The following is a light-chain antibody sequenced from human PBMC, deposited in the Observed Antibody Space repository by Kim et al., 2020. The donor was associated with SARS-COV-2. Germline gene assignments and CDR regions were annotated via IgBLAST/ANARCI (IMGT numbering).Light chain of an antibody. CDR2: DVT. Sequence: QSALTQPRSVSGSPGQSVTISCTGTSSDVGGYNYVSWYQQHPGKAPKLMIYDVTERPSGVPDRFSASKSGNTVSLTISGLQAEDEADYYCCSYAGSPPYVFGTGTKVTVL. J-gene: IGLJ1*01. V-gene: IGLV2-11*01. CDR1: SSDVGGYNY. CDR3: CSYAGSPPYV.